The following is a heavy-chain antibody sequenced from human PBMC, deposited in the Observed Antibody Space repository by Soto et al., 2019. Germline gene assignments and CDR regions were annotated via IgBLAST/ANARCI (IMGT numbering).Heavy chain of an antibody. J-gene: IGHJ5*01. CDR1: GYTFTSYD. CDR2: MNPNSGNT. V-gene: IGHV1-8*01. Sequence: XSVEVSYKASGYTFTSYDVHLVRQATGQGLEWMGWMNPNSGNTGYAQKFQGRVTMTRNTSISTAYMELSSLRSEDTAVYYCARRAPIRHSCYESCWFDSWGQGTLVTVSS. CDR3: ARRAPIRHSCYESCWFDS. D-gene: IGHD2-15*01.